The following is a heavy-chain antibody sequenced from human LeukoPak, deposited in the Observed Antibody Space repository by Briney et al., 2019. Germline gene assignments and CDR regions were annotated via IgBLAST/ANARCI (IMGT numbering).Heavy chain of an antibody. Sequence: PGGSLRLSCAASGFTFSRYWMSWVRQAPGKGLEWVSAISGSGGSTYYADSVKGRFTISRDNSKNTLYLQMNSLRAEDTAVCYCAKDRGYGWRGFDYWGQGTLVTVS. CDR3: AKDRGYGWRGFDY. CDR1: GFTFSRYW. D-gene: IGHD5-12*01. V-gene: IGHV3-23*01. J-gene: IGHJ4*02. CDR2: ISGSGGST.